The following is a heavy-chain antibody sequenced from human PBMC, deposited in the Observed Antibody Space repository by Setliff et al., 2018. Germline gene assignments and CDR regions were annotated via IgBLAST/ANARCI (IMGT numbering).Heavy chain of an antibody. CDR1: GFTFSNYW. Sequence: GGSLRLSCAASGFTFSNYWMSWVRQAPGKGLEWVAHIKGDGSEKIYVDSVKGRFTISRDNAKNSVYLQMNSLRAEDTAVYYCAAIWHRYFDYWGQGTLVTV. CDR3: AAIWHRYFDY. CDR2: IKGDGSEK. J-gene: IGHJ4*02. V-gene: IGHV3-7*01.